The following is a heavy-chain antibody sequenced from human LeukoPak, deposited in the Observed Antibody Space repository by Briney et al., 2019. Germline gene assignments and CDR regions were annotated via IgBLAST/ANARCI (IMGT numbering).Heavy chain of an antibody. J-gene: IGHJ4*02. CDR2: INQGGSDK. CDR1: GFTFSGHW. CDR3: TRDRSRAEDD. Sequence: GGFLRLSCAASGFTFSGHWMSWVRQAPGKGLEWVANINQGGSDKYYVDSVKGRFTISRDNANNLLYLQMNSLRGEDTAVYYCTRDRSRAEDDWGQGTLVTVSS. V-gene: IGHV3-7*01. D-gene: IGHD1-14*01.